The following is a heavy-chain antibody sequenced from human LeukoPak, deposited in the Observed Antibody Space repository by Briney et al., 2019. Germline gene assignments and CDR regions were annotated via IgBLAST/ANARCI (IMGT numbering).Heavy chain of an antibody. D-gene: IGHD5-18*01. J-gene: IGHJ2*01. CDR1: GGSITTSSYY. Sequence: SETLSLTCTVSGGSITTSSYYWGRIRQPPGKGLEWIGSVYYSGSTSYNPSLKSRVTISVDTSKNQFSLKLTSVTAADTAVYYCASLPPNLEADTNWYFDLWGRGTLVTVSS. CDR2: VYYSGST. CDR3: ASLPPNLEADTNWYFDL. V-gene: IGHV4-39*01.